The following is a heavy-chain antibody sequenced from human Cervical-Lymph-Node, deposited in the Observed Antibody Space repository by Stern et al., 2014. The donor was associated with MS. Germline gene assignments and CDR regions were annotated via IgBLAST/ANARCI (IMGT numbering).Heavy chain of an antibody. D-gene: IGHD1-1*01. CDR2: IPPIFNPA. Sequence: QMQLVQSGAEVKKPGSSVKVSCKASGDTFTNYAISWLRQAPGQGPEWMGGIPPIFNPADYAQKFQGRLTITTDKSRSTAYMELSRLTSEDTAVYCCAREVGSLAMDVWGKGTTVIVSS. CDR1: GDTFTNYA. J-gene: IGHJ6*04. CDR3: AREVGSLAMDV. V-gene: IGHV1-69*06.